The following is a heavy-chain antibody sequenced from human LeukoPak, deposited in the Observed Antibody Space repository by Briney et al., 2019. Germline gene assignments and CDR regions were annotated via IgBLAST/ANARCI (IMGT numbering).Heavy chain of an antibody. V-gene: IGHV3-30*02. CDR2: TPYDGSNK. Sequence: PGGSLRLSCAASGFSFSSYGMYWVRQAPGKGLEWVAFTPYDGSNKYYADSVKGRFTISRDNSKNTLYLQMNSLRAEDTAVYYCAKEINWNDAGKDYWGQGTLVTVSS. CDR3: AKEINWNDAGKDY. D-gene: IGHD1-20*01. CDR1: GFSFSSYG. J-gene: IGHJ4*02.